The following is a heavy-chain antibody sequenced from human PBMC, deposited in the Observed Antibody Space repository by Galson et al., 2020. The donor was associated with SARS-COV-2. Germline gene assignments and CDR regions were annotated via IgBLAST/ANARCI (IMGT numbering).Heavy chain of an antibody. J-gene: IGHJ4*02. V-gene: IGHV1-24*01. CDR1: GYTLTDLS. CDR3: ATMWAYYDSSGYYGY. D-gene: IGHD3-22*01. Sequence: ASVKVSCKVSGYTLTDLSMHWVRQAPGQGLEWMGGFDPEDGETIYAQKFQGRVTMTEDTSTDTAYMELSSLRSEDTAVYYCATMWAYYDSSGYYGYWGQGTLVTVSS. CDR2: FDPEDGET.